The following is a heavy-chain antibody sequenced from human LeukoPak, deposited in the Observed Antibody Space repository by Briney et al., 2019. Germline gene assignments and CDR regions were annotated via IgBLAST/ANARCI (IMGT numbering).Heavy chain of an antibody. CDR3: ARGYCSSTSCSPFFY. D-gene: IGHD2-2*01. J-gene: IGHJ4*02. Sequence: ASVKVSCKASGYTFSNFGITWVRQAPGQGLEWIGWINTNTGNPTYAQGFTGRFVFSLDTSVSTAYLQISSLKAEDTAVYYCARGYCSSTSCSPFFYWGQGTLVTVSS. CDR1: GYTFSNFG. CDR2: INTNTGNP. V-gene: IGHV7-4-1*02.